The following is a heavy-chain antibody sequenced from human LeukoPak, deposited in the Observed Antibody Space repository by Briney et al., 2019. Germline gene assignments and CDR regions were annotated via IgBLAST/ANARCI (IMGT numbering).Heavy chain of an antibody. D-gene: IGHD4-17*01. J-gene: IGHJ4*02. Sequence: ASVKVSRKASGYTFTSYGISWVRQAPGQGLEWMGWISAYNGNTNYAQKLQGRVTMTTDTSTSTAYMELRSLRSDDTAVYYCARDQRRLTTVTTLGYWGQGTLVTVSS. CDR3: ARDQRRLTTVTTLGY. CDR1: GYTFTSYG. V-gene: IGHV1-18*01. CDR2: ISAYNGNT.